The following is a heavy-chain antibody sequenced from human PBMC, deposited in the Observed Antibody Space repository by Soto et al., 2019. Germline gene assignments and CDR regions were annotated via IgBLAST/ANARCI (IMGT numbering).Heavy chain of an antibody. CDR3: AKDLLVDYGDYPALSAHFDY. Sequence: EVQLLESGGGLVQPGGSLRLSCAASGFTFSSYAMSWVRQAPGKGLEWVSAISGSGGSTYYADSVKGRFTISRDNSKNTLYLQMNSLRAEDTAVYYCAKDLLVDYGDYPALSAHFDYWGQGTLVTVSS. CDR2: ISGSGGST. CDR1: GFTFSSYA. J-gene: IGHJ4*02. D-gene: IGHD4-17*01. V-gene: IGHV3-23*01.